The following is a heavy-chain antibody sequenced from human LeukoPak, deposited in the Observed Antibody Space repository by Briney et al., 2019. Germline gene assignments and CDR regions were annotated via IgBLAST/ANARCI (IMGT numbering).Heavy chain of an antibody. J-gene: IGHJ4*02. Sequence: ASVKVSCKASGYTFTSYYMHWVRQAPGQGLERMRIINPSGGSTSYAQKFQGRVTMTRDTSTSTVYMELSSLRSEDTAVYYCARAMRYDFWSEGYYFDYWGQGTLVTVSS. V-gene: IGHV1-46*01. CDR3: ARAMRYDFWSEGYYFDY. CDR1: GYTFTSYY. D-gene: IGHD3-3*01. CDR2: INPSGGST.